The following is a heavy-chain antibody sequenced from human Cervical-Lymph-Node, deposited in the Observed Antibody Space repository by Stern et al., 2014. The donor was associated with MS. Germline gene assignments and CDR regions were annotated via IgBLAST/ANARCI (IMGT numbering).Heavy chain of an antibody. CDR3: TRDSNTGPGDWFDP. V-gene: IGHV3-33*01. CDR2: VWYDGTNE. Sequence: MQLVESGGGVVQPGRSLRLSCAASGFTFTNYGIQWVRQAPGKGLEWVALVWYDGTNEKYADSVKGRFTISRDNSKNTLYLQMNSLRVEDTAVYYCTRDSNTGPGDWFDPWGQGTLVTVSS. D-gene: IGHD3-10*01. J-gene: IGHJ5*02. CDR1: GFTFTNYG.